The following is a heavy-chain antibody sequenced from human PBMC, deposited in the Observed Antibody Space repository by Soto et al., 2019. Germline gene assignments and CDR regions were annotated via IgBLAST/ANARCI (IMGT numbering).Heavy chain of an antibody. V-gene: IGHV1-69*01. CDR1: GGTFSSYA. CDR3: ARASGSSWYNWFDP. Sequence: QVQLVQSGAEVKKPGSSVKVSCKASGGTFSSYAISWVRQAPGQGLEYMGGIITMFGTTNYAQKFRGRVTITADESTSTAYIELSSLRSDDTAVYYCARASGSSWYNWFDPWGQGTLVTVSS. J-gene: IGHJ5*02. CDR2: IITMFGTT. D-gene: IGHD6-13*01.